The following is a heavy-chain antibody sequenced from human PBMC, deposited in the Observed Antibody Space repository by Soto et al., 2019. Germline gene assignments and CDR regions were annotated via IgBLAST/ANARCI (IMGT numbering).Heavy chain of an antibody. CDR2: FHFSGST. Sequence: QVQLQESGPGLVKPSETLSLTCTVSGGSINGYYWTWLRQSPTNGLEWIGYFHFSGSTKYNPSLQSRPTISADTSKNQISLTLSSVTAADTAVYYCARASGYSYGYDDFFDNWGQGTLANVSS. CDR1: GGSINGYY. V-gene: IGHV4-59*01. D-gene: IGHD5-18*01. J-gene: IGHJ4*01. CDR3: ARASGYSYGYDDFFDN.